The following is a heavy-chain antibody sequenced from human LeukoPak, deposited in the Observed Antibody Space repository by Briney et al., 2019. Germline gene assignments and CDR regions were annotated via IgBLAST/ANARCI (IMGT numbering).Heavy chain of an antibody. CDR3: ARAFQSLGGLSLPDY. D-gene: IGHD3-16*02. J-gene: IGHJ4*02. V-gene: IGHV7-4-1*02. Sequence: GASVNVSCKACRYTLTYYAMNWVRQPPGQGLEEMGWMHPSTGNPTYAQGFTGRFVFSLDTSVSTTYLQISGLQAEDTAVYFCARAFQSLGGLSLPDYWGQGTLVTVSS. CDR2: MHPSTGNP. CDR1: RYTLTYYA.